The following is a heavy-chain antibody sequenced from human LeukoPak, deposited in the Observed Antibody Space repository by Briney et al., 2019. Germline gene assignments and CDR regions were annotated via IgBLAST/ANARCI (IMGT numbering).Heavy chain of an antibody. Sequence: PGGSLRLSCAASGFTFSSYGMHWLRQAPGEGLEWVALIRYDGSNKYYADSVKGRFTISRDNSKNTLYLQMNSLRAEDTAVYYCAKKRGLRLGELSLQFDYWGQGTLVTVSS. CDR3: AKKRGLRLGELSLQFDY. CDR2: IRYDGSNK. J-gene: IGHJ4*02. CDR1: GFTFSSYG. D-gene: IGHD3-16*02. V-gene: IGHV3-30*02.